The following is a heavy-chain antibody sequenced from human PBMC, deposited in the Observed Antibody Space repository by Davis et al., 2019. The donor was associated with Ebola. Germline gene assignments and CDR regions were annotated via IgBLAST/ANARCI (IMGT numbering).Heavy chain of an antibody. CDR1: GFTFSSYA. CDR2: ISYDGSNK. V-gene: IGHV3-30-3*01. Sequence: GESLKISCAASGFTFSSYAMHRVRQAPGKGLEWVAVISYDGSNKYYADSVKGRFTISRDNSKDTLYLQMNSLRAEDTAVYYCARDLMSWFDPWGQGTLVTVSS. J-gene: IGHJ5*02. CDR3: ARDLMSWFDP.